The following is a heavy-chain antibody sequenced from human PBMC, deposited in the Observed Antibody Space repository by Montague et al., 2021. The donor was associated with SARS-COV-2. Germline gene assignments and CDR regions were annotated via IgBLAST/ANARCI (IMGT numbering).Heavy chain of an antibody. V-gene: IGHV4-59*08. J-gene: IGHJ4*02. CDR1: GGSISSYY. Sequence: SETLSLTCTVSGGSISSYYWSWIRQPPGKGLEWIGYIYYSGSTNXNPSLKSRVTISVDTSKNQFSLKLSSVTAADTAVYYCARGLEGCSSGWYWDYWGQGTLVTVSS. CDR2: IYYSGST. D-gene: IGHD6-19*01. CDR3: ARGLEGCSSGWYWDY.